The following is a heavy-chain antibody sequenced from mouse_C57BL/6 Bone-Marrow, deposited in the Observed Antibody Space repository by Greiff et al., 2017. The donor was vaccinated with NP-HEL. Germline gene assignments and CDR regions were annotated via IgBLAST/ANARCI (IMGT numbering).Heavy chain of an antibody. CDR3: ARHHYYGSIPFAY. CDR1: GFTFSSYG. Sequence: EVKLVESGGDLVKPGGSLKLSCAASGFTFSSYGMSWVRQTPDKRLEWVATISSGGSYTYYPDSVKGRFTISRDNAKNPLSLQMSSLTSEDTAMSYCARHHYYGSIPFAYWGQGTLVTVSA. D-gene: IGHD1-1*01. CDR2: ISSGGSYT. V-gene: IGHV5-6*01. J-gene: IGHJ3*01.